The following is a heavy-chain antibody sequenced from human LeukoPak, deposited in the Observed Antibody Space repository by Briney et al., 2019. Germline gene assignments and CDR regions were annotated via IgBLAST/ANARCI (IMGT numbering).Heavy chain of an antibody. Sequence: PSETLSLTCAVYGGSLSGYYWSWIRPPPGKGREWMGEIIHSGSTNHNPPLQSRVTIPVATSKNQFSLKLRSVTAADTAVYYCARGQVGYFDWLPDPYFDYWGQGTLVTVSA. J-gene: IGHJ4*02. CDR3: ARGQVGYFDWLPDPYFDY. V-gene: IGHV4-34*01. CDR2: IIHSGST. CDR1: GGSLSGYY. D-gene: IGHD3-9*01.